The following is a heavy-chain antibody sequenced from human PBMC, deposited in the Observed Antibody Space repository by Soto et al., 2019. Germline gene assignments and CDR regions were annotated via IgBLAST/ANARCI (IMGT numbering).Heavy chain of an antibody. CDR2: ISYDGTEK. CDR3: ANSYATTALDS. Sequence: QVQLVESGGGVVQPGGSLRLSCAASGFSLAYYGMHWVRQAPGKGLEWVAVISYDGTEKYYEDSVKGRFTISRDNTKNRLDLQMNSLRGEDTAVYFCANSYATTALDSWGQGTLVTVSS. D-gene: IGHD4-17*01. V-gene: IGHV3-30*18. J-gene: IGHJ4*02. CDR1: GFSLAYYG.